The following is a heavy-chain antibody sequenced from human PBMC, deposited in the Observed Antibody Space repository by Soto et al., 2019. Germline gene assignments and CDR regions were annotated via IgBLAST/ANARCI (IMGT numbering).Heavy chain of an antibody. CDR2: ISSRGDRI. J-gene: IGHJ4*02. CDR1: GFNFDSYV. V-gene: IGHV3-23*01. CDR3: AKAPHASDYAGRGFDF. D-gene: IGHD5-12*01. Sequence: EVQLLESGGGLEQPGGSLRLSCVASGFNFDSYVMGWVRQAPGRGLEWVSAISSRGDRIYYADSVQGRFIVSRDNSENTLHLQMSSLGAEDTAVYYCAKAPHASDYAGRGFDFWGQGTLVTVSS.